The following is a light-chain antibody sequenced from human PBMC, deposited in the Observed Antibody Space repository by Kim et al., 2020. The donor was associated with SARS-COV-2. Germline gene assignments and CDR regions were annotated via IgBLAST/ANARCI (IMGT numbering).Light chain of an antibody. CDR1: SLRNYY. J-gene: IGLJ2*01. Sequence: SSELTQDPAVSVALGQTVRITCQGDSLRNYYTSWYQQKPGQSPVLVIYGKNNRPSGIPDRFSGSTSGNIASLTVAGAQADDEADYYCNSRDSSGTHLVFGGGTQLTVL. CDR3: NSRDSSGTHLV. CDR2: GKN. V-gene: IGLV3-19*01.